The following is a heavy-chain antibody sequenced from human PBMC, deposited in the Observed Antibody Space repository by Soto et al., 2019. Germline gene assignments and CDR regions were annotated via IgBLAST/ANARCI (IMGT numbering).Heavy chain of an antibody. J-gene: IGHJ5*02. CDR1: GFAFGRYG. V-gene: IGHV3-30*18. CDR2: VSYDGSTT. CDR3: AKGMEEAAVQDP. Sequence: QVQLVESGGGVVQPGRSRTLSCAASGFAFGRYGMHWVRQAPGKGLEWVAVVSYDGSTTYYADSVKGRFTISRDNSKSALFLRMNSLRGDDTAVYYCAKGMEEAAVQDPWGQGILVIVSS. D-gene: IGHD6-13*01.